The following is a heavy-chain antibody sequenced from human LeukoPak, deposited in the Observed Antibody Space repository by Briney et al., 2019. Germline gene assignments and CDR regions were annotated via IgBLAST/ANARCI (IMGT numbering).Heavy chain of an antibody. V-gene: IGHV3-23*01. D-gene: IGHD3-10*01. CDR3: AKMPRYYGSGSYYSNFDY. CDR2: ISGSGGST. Sequence: PGGSLRLSCAASGFTFSSYAMSRVRQAPGKGLEWVSAISGSGGSTYYADSVKGRFTISRDNSKNTLYLQMNSLRAEDTAVYYCAKMPRYYGSGSYYSNFDYWGQGTLVTVSS. J-gene: IGHJ4*02. CDR1: GFTFSSYA.